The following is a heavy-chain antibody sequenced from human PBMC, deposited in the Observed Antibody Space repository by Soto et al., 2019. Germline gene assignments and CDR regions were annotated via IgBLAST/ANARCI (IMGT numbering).Heavy chain of an antibody. Sequence: TSETLSLTCSVSVSGGSITSYYWSWIRQPPGKGTEWIGYVYHTRSTNYNPSLKSRVTISVDRSKNQFSLKLSSVTAADTAVYYCARSPMVRGVYWFDPWGQGTLVTVSS. D-gene: IGHD3-10*01. V-gene: IGHV4-59*12. CDR2: VYHTRST. CDR3: ARSPMVRGVYWFDP. CDR1: GGSITSYY. J-gene: IGHJ5*02.